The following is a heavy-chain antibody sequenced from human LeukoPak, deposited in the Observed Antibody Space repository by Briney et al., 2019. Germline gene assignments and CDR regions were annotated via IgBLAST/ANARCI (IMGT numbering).Heavy chain of an antibody. Sequence: QPGKSLRLSCAASGSTFRNRAIHWVRQAPGKGLEWVTVISHDGGNDYHRDSVKGRFTISRDNSKNTVVLQMNSLSPDDTAVYYCVGSPTYYYMDVWGKGTTVTVSS. D-gene: IGHD3-10*01. J-gene: IGHJ6*03. V-gene: IGHV3-30*04. CDR1: GSTFRNRA. CDR2: ISHDGGND. CDR3: VGSPTYYYMDV.